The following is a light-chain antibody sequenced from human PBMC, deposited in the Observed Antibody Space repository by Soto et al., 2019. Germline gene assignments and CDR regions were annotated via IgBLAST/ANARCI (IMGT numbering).Light chain of an antibody. Sequence: QSVLTQPPSASGSPGQSVTISCTGTSSDVGGYNYVSWFQQHPGKAPKLMIYEVSKRPSGVPDRFSGSKSGNTASLTVSGLQAEDEADYFCSSYAASNGLVFGGGTQLTVL. V-gene: IGLV2-8*01. CDR3: SSYAASNGLV. J-gene: IGLJ2*01. CDR2: EVS. CDR1: SSDVGGYNY.